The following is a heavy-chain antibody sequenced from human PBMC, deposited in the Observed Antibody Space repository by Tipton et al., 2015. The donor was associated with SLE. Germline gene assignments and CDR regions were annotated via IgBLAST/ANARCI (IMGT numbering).Heavy chain of an antibody. Sequence: SLRLSCVASGFTFNTYAMHWVRQAPGKGLEWVAVIWNGGDNQYYGDSVKGRFTISRDNSKNTVYLQMNSLRADDTAVYYCAKGNKFGDYFDYWGQGTLVTVSS. CDR3: AKGNKFGDYFDY. CDR2: IWNGGDNQ. J-gene: IGHJ4*02. V-gene: IGHV3-33*06. CDR1: GFTFNTYA. D-gene: IGHD3-10*01.